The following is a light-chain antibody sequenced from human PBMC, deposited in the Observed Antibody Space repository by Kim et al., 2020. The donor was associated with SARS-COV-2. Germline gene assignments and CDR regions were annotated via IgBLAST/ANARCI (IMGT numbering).Light chain of an antibody. V-gene: IGLV2-14*03. CDR1: SSDVGGYDY. J-gene: IGLJ1*01. CDR2: HVI. CDR3: SSYTSSTSYV. Sequence: PGQSITISCSGTSSDVGGYDYVSWYQQHPGKAPILIIYHVINRPSGVSNGFSGSKSGNTASLTISGLQAEDEADYYCSSYTSSTSYVFGTGTKVTVL.